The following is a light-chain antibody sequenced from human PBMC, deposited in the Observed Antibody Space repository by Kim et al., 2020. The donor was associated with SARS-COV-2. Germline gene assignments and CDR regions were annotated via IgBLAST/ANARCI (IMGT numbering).Light chain of an antibody. CDR1: SGSIASNF. Sequence: NFMLTQPHSVSESPGKTVTISCTRSSGSIASNFVQWYQQRPGSSPITMIYDDNQRPSGVPDRFSGSIDSSSNSASLTISGLKTKDEADYYCQSSDGTSVVFGGGTQLTVL. CDR2: DDN. CDR3: QSSDGTSVV. J-gene: IGLJ2*01. V-gene: IGLV6-57*01.